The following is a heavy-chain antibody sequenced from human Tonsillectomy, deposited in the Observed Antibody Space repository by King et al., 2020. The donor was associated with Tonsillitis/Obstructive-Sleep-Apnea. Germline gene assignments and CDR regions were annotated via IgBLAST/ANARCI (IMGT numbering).Heavy chain of an antibody. CDR3: AKVRYYDSSGYNDASDI. V-gene: IGHV3-9*01. Sequence: VQLVESGGGLVQPGRSLRLSCAASGFTFDDYAMHWVRQAPGKGLEWVSGISWNSGSIAYADSVKGRFTISRDNAKNSLYLQVNSLRAEDTAFYYCAKVRYYDSSGYNDASDIWGQGTMVTVSS. CDR2: ISWNSGSI. D-gene: IGHD3-22*01. CDR1: GFTFDDYA. J-gene: IGHJ3*02.